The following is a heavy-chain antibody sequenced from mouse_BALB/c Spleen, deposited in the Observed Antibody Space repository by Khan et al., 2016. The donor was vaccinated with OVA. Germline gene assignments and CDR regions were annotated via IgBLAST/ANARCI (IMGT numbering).Heavy chain of an antibody. V-gene: IGHV5-17*02. CDR3: AGDYNFDY. CDR2: ISSGSSTI. CDR1: GFTFSRFG. Sequence: LVQSGGGLVQPGGSRKLSCAASGFTFSRFGMHWVRQAPEKGLEWIAYISSGSSTIYYADTVKGRFTISRDTPNNTLFLQMTRLRSEDTAIYDCAGDYNFDYWGQGTTLTVSS. J-gene: IGHJ2*01. D-gene: IGHD2-4*01.